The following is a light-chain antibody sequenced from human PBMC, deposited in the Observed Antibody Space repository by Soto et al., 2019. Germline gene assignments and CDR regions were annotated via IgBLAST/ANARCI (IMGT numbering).Light chain of an antibody. J-gene: IGKJ3*01. CDR2: GAS. CDR1: QSVSSN. CDR3: QQYNNWPFT. Sequence: EIVMTQSPATLSVSPGERATLSCRASQSVSSNLAWYQQKPDQAPRLLIYGASTRATGIPARFRGSGSGTEFSLTISSLQSEDFAVYYCQQYNNWPFTFGPGTKVDIK. V-gene: IGKV3-15*01.